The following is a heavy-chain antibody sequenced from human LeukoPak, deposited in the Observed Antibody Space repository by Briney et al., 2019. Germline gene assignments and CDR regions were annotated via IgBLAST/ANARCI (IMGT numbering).Heavy chain of an antibody. CDR3: ARDGTGGSGSYYYFDY. V-gene: IGHV3-53*01. Sequence: GGSLRLSCAASGFTVSSNYMSWVRQAPGKGLEWVSVIYSGGSTYYADSVKGRFTISRDISKNTLYLQMNSLRAEDTAVYYCARDGTGGSGSYYYFDYWGQGTLVTVSS. CDR1: GFTVSSNY. CDR2: IYSGGST. J-gene: IGHJ4*02. D-gene: IGHD3-10*01.